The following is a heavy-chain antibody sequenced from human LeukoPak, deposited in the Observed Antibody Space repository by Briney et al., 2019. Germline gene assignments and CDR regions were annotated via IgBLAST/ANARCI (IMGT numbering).Heavy chain of an antibody. CDR1: GFTFSSYG. V-gene: IGHV3-30*18. CDR2: ISYDGSNK. CDR3: AKDLRQQLGY. J-gene: IGHJ4*02. D-gene: IGHD6-13*01. Sequence: GGSLRLSCAASGFTFSSYGMHWVRQAPGKGLEWVAVISYDGSNKYYADSVKGRFTISRDNSKNTLYLQMNSLRAEDTAVYYCAKDLRQQLGYWGQGTLVTVSS.